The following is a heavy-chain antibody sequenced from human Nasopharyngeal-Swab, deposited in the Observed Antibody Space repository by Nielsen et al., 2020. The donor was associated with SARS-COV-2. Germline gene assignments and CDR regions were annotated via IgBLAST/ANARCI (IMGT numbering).Heavy chain of an antibody. CDR3: ARDPLAVAGIGEVVDY. J-gene: IGHJ4*02. Sequence: GESLKISCAASGFTVSSNYMSWVRQAPGKGLEWVSLIYSGGRTYYPDSVKGRFTISRDNSKNTLSLQMNSLRAEDTAVYYCARDPLAVAGIGEVVDYWGQGTLVTVSS. V-gene: IGHV3-66*01. D-gene: IGHD6-19*01. CDR1: GFTVSSNY. CDR2: IYSGGRT.